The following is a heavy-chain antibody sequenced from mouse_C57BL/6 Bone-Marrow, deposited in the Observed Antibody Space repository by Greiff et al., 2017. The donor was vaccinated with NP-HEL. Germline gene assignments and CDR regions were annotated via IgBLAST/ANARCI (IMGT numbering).Heavy chain of an antibody. D-gene: IGHD1-1*01. CDR3: AREGTTVADWFAY. CDR1: GYTFTSYW. Sequence: VQLHQPGAELVMPGASVKLSCKASGYTFTSYWMHWVKQRPGQGLEWIGEIDPSDSYTNYNQKFKGKSTLTVDKSSSTAYMQLSSLTSEDSAVYYCAREGTTVADWFAYWGQGTLVTVSA. CDR2: IDPSDSYT. J-gene: IGHJ3*01. V-gene: IGHV1-69*01.